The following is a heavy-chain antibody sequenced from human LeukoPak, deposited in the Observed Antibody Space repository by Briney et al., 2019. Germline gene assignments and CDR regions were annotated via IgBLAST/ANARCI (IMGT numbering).Heavy chain of an antibody. CDR2: ISSSGSTI. CDR3: AGIYSSGWSGMWVFDI. D-gene: IGHD6-19*01. Sequence: PGGSLRLSCAASGFTFSSYEMNWVRQAPGKGLEWVSYISSSGSTIYYADSVKGRFTISRDNAKNSLYLQMNSLRAEDTAVYYCAGIYSSGWSGMWVFDIWGQGAMVTVSS. V-gene: IGHV3-48*03. J-gene: IGHJ3*02. CDR1: GFTFSSYE.